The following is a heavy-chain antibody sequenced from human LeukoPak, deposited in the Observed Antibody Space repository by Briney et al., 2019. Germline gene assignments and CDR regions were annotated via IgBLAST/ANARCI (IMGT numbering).Heavy chain of an antibody. V-gene: IGHV3-11*04. CDR3: ARFGDSSGWYGTRTNWFDP. J-gene: IGHJ5*02. D-gene: IGHD6-19*01. CDR2: ITGSGSTK. CDR1: GFTFSDYY. Sequence: GGSLRLSCAASGFTFSDYYMSWIRQAPGKGLEWVSYITGSGSTKYYADSVKGRFTISRDNAKNSLYLQMNSLRAEDTAVYYCARFGDSSGWYGTRTNWFDPRGQGTLVTVSS.